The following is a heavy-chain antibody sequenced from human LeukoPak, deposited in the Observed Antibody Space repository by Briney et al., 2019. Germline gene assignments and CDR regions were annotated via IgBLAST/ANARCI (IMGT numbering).Heavy chain of an antibody. CDR3: ARDPNWNREKDMDV. Sequence: GGSLRLSRAASGFTFSSYWMSWVRQAPGKGLEWVANIKQDGSEKYYVDSVKGRFTISRDNAKNSLYLQMNSLRAEDTAVYYCARDPNWNREKDMDVWGKGTTVTVSS. J-gene: IGHJ6*03. D-gene: IGHD1-1*01. CDR2: IKQDGSEK. CDR1: GFTFSSYW. V-gene: IGHV3-7*01.